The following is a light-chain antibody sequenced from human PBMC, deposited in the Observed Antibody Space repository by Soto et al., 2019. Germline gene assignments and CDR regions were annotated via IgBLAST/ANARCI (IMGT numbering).Light chain of an antibody. V-gene: IGKV1-5*03. J-gene: IGKJ1*01. CDR3: QHYNSYSEA. Sequence: DIQMTQSPSTLSGSVGDRVTITCRARQTISSWLAWYQQKPGKDPKLLIYKASTLKSGVPSRFSGSGSGTEFTLTISSLQPYDFATYYCQHYNSYSEAFGQGTKVELK. CDR1: QTISSW. CDR2: KAS.